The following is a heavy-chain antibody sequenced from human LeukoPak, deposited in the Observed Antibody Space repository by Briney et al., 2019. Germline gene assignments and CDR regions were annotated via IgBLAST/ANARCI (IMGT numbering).Heavy chain of an antibody. CDR3: GKEAQRVITPGLDY. Sequence: PGGSLRLSCAASGFTFSSYAITWVRQAPGKGLEWVSAVSSNGAKTYYADSVKGRFTISRDNYKNMVFLQMNSLRAEDTAVYYSGKEAQRVITPGLDYWGQGTLVTVSS. D-gene: IGHD4-23*01. CDR2: VSSNGAKT. J-gene: IGHJ4*02. V-gene: IGHV3-23*01. CDR1: GFTFSSYA.